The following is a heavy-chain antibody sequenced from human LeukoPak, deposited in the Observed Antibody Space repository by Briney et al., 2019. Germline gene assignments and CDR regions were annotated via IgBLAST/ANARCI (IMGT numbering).Heavy chain of an antibody. CDR1: GGSISSYY. V-gene: IGHV4-59*01. CDR3: ARTPDPYNWLDP. J-gene: IGHJ5*02. Sequence: KPSETLSLTCTVSGGSISSYYWSWIRQPPGKGLEWIGYINFSGSTKYKSSLKSRVTISVDTSKNQFSLKLSSVTAADTAVYYCARTPDPYNWLDPWGQGTLVSASS. CDR2: INFSGST.